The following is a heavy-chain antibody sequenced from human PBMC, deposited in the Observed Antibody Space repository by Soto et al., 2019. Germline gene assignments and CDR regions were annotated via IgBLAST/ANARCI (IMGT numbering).Heavy chain of an antibody. Sequence: SETLSLTCTFPGGSISSYYWSWMRQPPGKGLEWIGYIYYSGSTNYNPSLKSRVTISVDTSKNQFSLRLSSVTAADTAVYYCARVAYYDILTGNAFDIWGQGTMVS. CDR1: GGSISSYY. V-gene: IGHV4-59*01. J-gene: IGHJ3*02. CDR2: IYYSGST. CDR3: ARVAYYDILTGNAFDI. D-gene: IGHD3-9*01.